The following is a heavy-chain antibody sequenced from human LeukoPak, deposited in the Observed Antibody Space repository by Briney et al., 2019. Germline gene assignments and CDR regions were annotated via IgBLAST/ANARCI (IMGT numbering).Heavy chain of an antibody. CDR1: GDSVSNYG. D-gene: IGHD3-10*01. CDR2: VYASGINSD. CDR3: ARDNFGSLDF. J-gene: IGHJ4*02. V-gene: IGHV4-59*02. Sequence: PSQTLSLTCSVSGDSVSNYGWSWVRQPPGKGLEWIGYVYASGINSDNQNPALKSRVTISVDTWRNQFSLRLNSVTAADTAIYYCARDNFGSLDFWGQGALVTVSS.